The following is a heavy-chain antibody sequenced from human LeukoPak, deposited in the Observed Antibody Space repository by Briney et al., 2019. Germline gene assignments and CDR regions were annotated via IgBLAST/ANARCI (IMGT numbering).Heavy chain of an antibody. J-gene: IGHJ3*02. Sequence: GGSLRLSCVASGFTFSNFAMSWVRQAPGKGLEWVSAISGSLSTIYYADSVKGRFTISRDNSKNTLFLQMNSLRAEDTAIYYCAKDQSRSGAYFDNGALDIWSQGTMVTVSS. V-gene: IGHV3-23*01. CDR1: GFTFSNFA. CDR2: ISGSLSTI. CDR3: AKDQSRSGAYFDNGALDI. D-gene: IGHD3-10*01.